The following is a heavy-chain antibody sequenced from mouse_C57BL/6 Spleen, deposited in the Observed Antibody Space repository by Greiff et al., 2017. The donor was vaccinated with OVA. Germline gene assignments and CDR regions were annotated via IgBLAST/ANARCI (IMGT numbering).Heavy chain of an antibody. Sequence: QVQLQQSGAELVKPGASVKISCKASGYAFSSYWMNWVKPRPGKGLEWIGQIYPGDGDTNYNGKFKGKATLTADKSSSTAYMQLSSLTSEDSAVYFGARSGSNYDFDYWGQGTTLTVSS. CDR2: IYPGDGDT. CDR1: GYAFSSYW. CDR3: ARSGSNYDFDY. D-gene: IGHD2-5*01. V-gene: IGHV1-80*01. J-gene: IGHJ2*01.